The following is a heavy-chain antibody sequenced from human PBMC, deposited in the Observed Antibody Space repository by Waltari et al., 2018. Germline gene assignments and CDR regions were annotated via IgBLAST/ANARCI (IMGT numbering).Heavy chain of an antibody. CDR2: ISSKSTI. CDR3: ASRYSTSSMDS. Sequence: EVQLVESGGDLIEPGGSLRLSCAATGFALRRYEMTWVRQAPWKGLEWVSYISSKSTIYYAESVKGRFTISRDNAKNSLYLQMNGLRADDTGVYYCASRYSTSSMDSWGQGTLVTVSS. D-gene: IGHD6-6*01. J-gene: IGHJ5*01. V-gene: IGHV3-48*03. CDR1: GFALRRYE.